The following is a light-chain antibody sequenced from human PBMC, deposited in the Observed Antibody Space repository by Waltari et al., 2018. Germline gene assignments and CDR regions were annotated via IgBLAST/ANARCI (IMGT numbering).Light chain of an antibody. CDR1: QSISSW. Sequence: DIQMTRSPSTLSASVGDRVTITCRASQSISSWLAGYQQKPGKAPKLLIYKASSLESGVPSRFSGSGSGTEFTLTISSLQPDDFATYYCQQYNSYSRTFGQGTKVEIK. J-gene: IGKJ1*01. V-gene: IGKV1-5*03. CDR2: KAS. CDR3: QQYNSYSRT.